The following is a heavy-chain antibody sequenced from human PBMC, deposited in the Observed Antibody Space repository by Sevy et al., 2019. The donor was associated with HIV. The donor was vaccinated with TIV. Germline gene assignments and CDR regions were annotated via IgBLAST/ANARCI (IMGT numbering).Heavy chain of an antibody. J-gene: IGHJ4*02. Sequence: LSLTCAASGFAFYDYSMSWIHQAPGKGLEWVATLSFGCGKINYADSVKGRFTISRDNSKNSFYLQMDNLRVEDTALYYCAREGCTRPHDYWGQGTRVTVSS. V-gene: IGHV3-23*01. D-gene: IGHD2-8*01. CDR2: LSFGCGKI. CDR3: AREGCTRPHDY. CDR1: GFAFYDYS.